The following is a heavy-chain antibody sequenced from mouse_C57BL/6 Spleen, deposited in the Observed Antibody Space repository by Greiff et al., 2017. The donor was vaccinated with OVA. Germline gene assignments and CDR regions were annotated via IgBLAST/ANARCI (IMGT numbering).Heavy chain of an antibody. V-gene: IGHV1-81*01. J-gene: IGHJ4*01. D-gene: IGHD1-1*01. CDR3: ARGVVATRYAMDY. CDR1: GYTFTSYG. CDR2: IYPRSGNT. Sequence: QVQLQQSGAELARPGASVKLSCKASGYTFTSYGISWVKQRPGQGLEWIGEIYPRSGNTYYNEKFKGKATLTADKSASTAYMELRSLTSEDSAVYCCARGVVATRYAMDYWGQGTSVTVSS.